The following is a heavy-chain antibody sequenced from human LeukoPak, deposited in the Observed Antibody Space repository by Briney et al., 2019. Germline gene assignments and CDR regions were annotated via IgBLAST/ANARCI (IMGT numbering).Heavy chain of an antibody. J-gene: IGHJ4*02. Sequence: QPGGSLRLSCAASGFTFSSYGMHWVRQAPGKGLEWVAVISYDGSNKYYADSVKGRFTISRDNSKNTLYLQMNSLRAEDTAVYYCAKYSGGSWSAYLDYWGQGTLVTVSS. CDR3: AKYSGGSWSAYLDY. CDR1: GFTFSSYG. CDR2: ISYDGSNK. V-gene: IGHV3-30*18. D-gene: IGHD2-15*01.